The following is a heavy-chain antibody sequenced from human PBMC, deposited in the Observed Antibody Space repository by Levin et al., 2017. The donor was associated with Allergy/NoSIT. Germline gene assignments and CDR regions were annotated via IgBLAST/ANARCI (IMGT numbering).Heavy chain of an antibody. Sequence: GGSLRLSCAASGFTFDDYAMHWVRQAPGKGLEWVSYIDWNSGSRGYADSVRGRFTISRDNAKNSLYLQMNSLRAEDTALYYCAKDIGPGGSYGGRFDWGQGTLVTVSS. D-gene: IGHD3-16*01. CDR2: IDWNSGSR. CDR3: AKDIGPGGSYGGRFD. J-gene: IGHJ4*02. V-gene: IGHV3-9*01. CDR1: GFTFDDYA.